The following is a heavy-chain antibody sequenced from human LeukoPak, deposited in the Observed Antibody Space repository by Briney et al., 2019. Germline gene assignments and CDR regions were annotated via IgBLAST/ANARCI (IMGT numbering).Heavy chain of an antibody. D-gene: IGHD4/OR15-4a*01. CDR1: GDSITSGAFY. V-gene: IGHV4-39*01. CDR3: ASRDYAAWFDP. J-gene: IGHJ5*02. CDR2: AFYSGST. Sequence: SETLSLTCNVSGDSITSGAFYWAWIRRSPGKGLEWIGNAFYSGSTQYNPSLRGPVSISMDKTKNQFSLNLNSVSVTDRAIYYFASRDYAAWFDPWGQGTLVTVSS.